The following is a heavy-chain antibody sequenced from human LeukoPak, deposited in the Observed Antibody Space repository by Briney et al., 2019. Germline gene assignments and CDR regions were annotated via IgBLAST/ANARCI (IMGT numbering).Heavy chain of an antibody. J-gene: IGHJ4*02. CDR2: INPNSGGT. CDR3: ARDRRIVVVPAAKYYFDY. V-gene: IGHV1-2*02. D-gene: IGHD2-2*01. Sequence: ASVKVSCKASGYTFTGYYMHWVRQAPGQGLEWMGWINPNSGGTNYAQKFQGRVTMTRDTSISTACMELSRLRSDDTAVYYCARDRRIVVVPAAKYYFDYWGQGTLVTVSS. CDR1: GYTFTGYY.